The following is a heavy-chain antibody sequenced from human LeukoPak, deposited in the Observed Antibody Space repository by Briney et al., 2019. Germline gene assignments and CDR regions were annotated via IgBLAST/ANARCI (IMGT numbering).Heavy chain of an antibody. D-gene: IGHD1-26*01. CDR3: ARDLSVGSRPDLGFDY. CDR2: ISSSSRYI. CDR1: GFTFSNYW. Sequence: PGGSLRLSCAASGFTFSNYWMSWVRQAPGKGLEWVSSISSSSRYIYYTDSVKGRFTISRDNAKNSLYLQMNSLRAEDTAVYYCARDLSVGSRPDLGFDYWGQGTLVTVSS. J-gene: IGHJ4*02. V-gene: IGHV3-21*01.